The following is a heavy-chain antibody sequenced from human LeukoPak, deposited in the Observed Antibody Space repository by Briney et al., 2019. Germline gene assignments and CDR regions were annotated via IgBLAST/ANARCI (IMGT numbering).Heavy chain of an antibody. CDR2: MNQDGSER. CDR3: ATFIDY. Sequence: GGSLRLSCAASGFTFSNTWMHWVRQAPGKGLEWVANMNQDGSERYYVDSAKGRFTISRDNAKNPLYLQMNDLRAEDTAVYYCATFIDYWGQGTLVTVSS. V-gene: IGHV3-7*01. J-gene: IGHJ4*02. CDR1: GFTFSNTW. D-gene: IGHD1-26*01.